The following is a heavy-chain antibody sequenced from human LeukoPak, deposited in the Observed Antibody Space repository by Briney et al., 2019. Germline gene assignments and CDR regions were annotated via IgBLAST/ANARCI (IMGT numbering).Heavy chain of an antibody. Sequence: GGSLRLSCAASGFTVSSNYMSWVRQAPGKGLEWVLVIYSGGSTYYADSVKGRFTISRDNSKNTLYLQMNSLRAEDTAVYYCARTLYPHNYYDSSGFDYWGQGALVTVSS. V-gene: IGHV3-66*01. J-gene: IGHJ4*02. CDR2: IYSGGST. CDR1: GFTVSSNY. D-gene: IGHD3-22*01. CDR3: ARTLYPHNYYDSSGFDY.